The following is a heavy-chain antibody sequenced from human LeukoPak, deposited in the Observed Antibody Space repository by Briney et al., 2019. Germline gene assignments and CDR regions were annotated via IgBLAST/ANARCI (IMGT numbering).Heavy chain of an antibody. D-gene: IGHD3-9*01. CDR3: ARVDRGIRGYFEKVIDY. J-gene: IGHJ4*02. Sequence: GASVKVSCKASGYTFTSYAMNWVRQAPGQGLEWMGWINTNTGNPTYAQGFTGRFVFSLDTSVSTAYLQISSLKAEDTAVYYCARVDRGIRGYFEKVIDYWGQGTLVTVSS. CDR1: GYTFTSYA. V-gene: IGHV7-4-1*02. CDR2: INTNTGNP.